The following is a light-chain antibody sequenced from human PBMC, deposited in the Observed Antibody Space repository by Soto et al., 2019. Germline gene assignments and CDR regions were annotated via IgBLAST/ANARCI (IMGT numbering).Light chain of an antibody. CDR1: QSVSSSY. CDR3: KQYGSSPYT. Sequence: EIVLTQSPGTLSSSPGERATLSCRASQSVSSSYLAWYQQKPGQAPRLIIYGASDRATGIPDRFSGSGSGTDFTLTISRLEPEDFAVYYCKQYGSSPYTFGQGTRLEIK. CDR2: GAS. J-gene: IGKJ5*01. V-gene: IGKV3-20*01.